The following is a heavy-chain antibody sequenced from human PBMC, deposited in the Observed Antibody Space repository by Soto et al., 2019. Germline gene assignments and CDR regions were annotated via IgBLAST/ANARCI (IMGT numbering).Heavy chain of an antibody. D-gene: IGHD5-12*01. CDR3: ARVIGIVATTTPFDY. CDR1: GGSFSGYY. CDR2: INHSGST. Sequence: SETLSLTCAVYGGSFSGYYWSWIRQPPGRGLEWIGEINHSGSTNYNPSLKSRVTISVDTSKNQFSLKLSSVTAADTAVYYCARVIGIVATTTPFDYWGQGTLVTVSS. J-gene: IGHJ4*02. V-gene: IGHV4-34*01.